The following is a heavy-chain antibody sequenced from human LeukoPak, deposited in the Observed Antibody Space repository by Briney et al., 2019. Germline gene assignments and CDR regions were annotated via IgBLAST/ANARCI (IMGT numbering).Heavy chain of an antibody. Sequence: GGSLRLSCAASGFTFSSYGMHWVRQAPGKGLEWVAVIWYDGSDKYYADSVKGRFTISRDNSKSTLYLQMSSLRAEDTAVYYCARDKGYNSAYWGRGTLVTVSS. CDR1: GFTFSSYG. D-gene: IGHD5-24*01. CDR3: ARDKGYNSAY. CDR2: IWYDGSDK. J-gene: IGHJ4*02. V-gene: IGHV3-33*01.